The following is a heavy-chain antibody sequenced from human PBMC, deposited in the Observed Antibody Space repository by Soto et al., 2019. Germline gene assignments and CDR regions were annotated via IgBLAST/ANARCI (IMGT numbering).Heavy chain of an antibody. Sequence: QVQLQESGPGLVKPSETLSLTCTVSGDSVSKYYWNWIRQPAGKGLQWIGRIHSTRSPNYTPSLQSRVTMSVDTSTNQFSLKLNLTSVTAAETAVYYCARSPAYGDYANLDTWGQGTLVTVSS. J-gene: IGHJ5*02. CDR3: ARSPAYGDYANLDT. V-gene: IGHV4-4*07. D-gene: IGHD4-17*01. CDR2: IHSTRSP. CDR1: GDSVSKYY.